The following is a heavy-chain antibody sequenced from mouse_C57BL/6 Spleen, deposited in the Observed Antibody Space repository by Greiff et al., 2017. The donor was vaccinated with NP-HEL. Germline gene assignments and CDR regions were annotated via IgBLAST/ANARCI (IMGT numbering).Heavy chain of an antibody. V-gene: IGHV5-4*01. D-gene: IGHD1-1*01. CDR3: ARDLGTVVGAMDY. CDR1: GFTFSSYA. Sequence: EVQLVESGGGLVKPGGSLKLSCAASGFTFSSYAMSWVRQTPEKRLEWVATISDGGSYTYYPDNVKGRFTISRDNAKNNLYLQMSHLKSEDTAMYYCARDLGTVVGAMDYWGQGTSVTVSS. CDR2: ISDGGSYT. J-gene: IGHJ4*01.